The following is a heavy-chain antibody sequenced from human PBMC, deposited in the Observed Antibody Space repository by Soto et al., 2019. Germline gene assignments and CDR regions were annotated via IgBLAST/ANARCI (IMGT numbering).Heavy chain of an antibody. CDR2: INHSGST. V-gene: IGHV4-34*01. D-gene: IGHD1-26*01. CDR1: GGSFSGYY. CDR3: ARGVRAGLYYYYGMDV. J-gene: IGHJ6*02. Sequence: PSETLSLTCAVYGGSFSGYYWSWIRQPPGKGLEWIGEINHSGSTNYNPSLKSRVTISVDTSKNQFSLKLSSVTAADTAVCYCARGVRAGLYYYYGMDVWGQGTTVTVSS.